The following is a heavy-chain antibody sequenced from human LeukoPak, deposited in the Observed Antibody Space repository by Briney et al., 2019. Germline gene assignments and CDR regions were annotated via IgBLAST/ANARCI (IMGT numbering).Heavy chain of an antibody. J-gene: IGHJ4*02. CDR1: GFTFRSYG. CDR2: IWYDGSNK. Sequence: GGSLRLSCAASGFTFRSYGMHWVRQAPGKGLEWVAVIWYDGSNKYYADSVKGRFTISRDNAKNSLYLQMNSLRDEDTAVYYCARDPWDDVSGFSGDYWGQGTLVTVSS. D-gene: IGHD3-22*01. CDR3: ARDPWDDVSGFSGDY. V-gene: IGHV3-33*01.